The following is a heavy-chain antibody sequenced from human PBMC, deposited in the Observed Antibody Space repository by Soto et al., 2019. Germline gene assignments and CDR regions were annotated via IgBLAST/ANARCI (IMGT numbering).Heavy chain of an antibody. CDR3: AKDQTSFLSARRNGGFDN. J-gene: IGHJ3*02. V-gene: IGHV3-23*01. CDR1: GFTFSSYA. Sequence: GGSLRLSCAASGFTFSSYAMSWVRQAPGKGLEWVSAISGSGGSTYYADSVKGRFTISRDNSKNTLYLQMNSLRAEDTAVYYCAKDQTSFLSARRNGGFDNCGQGTRVTVPS. CDR2: ISGSGGST. D-gene: IGHD2-8*01.